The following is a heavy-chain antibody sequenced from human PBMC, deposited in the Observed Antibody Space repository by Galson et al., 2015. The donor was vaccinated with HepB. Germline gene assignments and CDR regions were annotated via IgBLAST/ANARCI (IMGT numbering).Heavy chain of an antibody. CDR1: GFTFRSGA. Sequence: SLRLSCAASGFTFRSGAMAWVRQAPGKGLECVSTISGGGASTYYADSVKGRFTISRDNSKNTLYLQTNTLRAEDTAVYYCAKTSGNLDWGQGTLVTVSS. CDR2: ISGGGAST. J-gene: IGHJ4*02. D-gene: IGHD1-26*01. V-gene: IGHV3-23*01. CDR3: AKTSGNLD.